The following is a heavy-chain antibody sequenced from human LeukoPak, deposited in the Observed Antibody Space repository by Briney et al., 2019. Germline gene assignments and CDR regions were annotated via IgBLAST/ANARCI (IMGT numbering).Heavy chain of an antibody. CDR3: ASELRNYYYYYSGMDV. J-gene: IGHJ6*02. CDR2: IKQDGSEK. CDR1: GFTFSNYW. Sequence: PGGSLRLSCAASGFTFSNYWMSWVRQAPGKGLEWVANIKQDGSEKYYVDSVKGRFTISRDNAKNSLYLEMNSLRAEDTAVYYCASELRNYYYYYSGMDVWDQGSTVTVSS. V-gene: IGHV3-7*01. D-gene: IGHD3-16*01.